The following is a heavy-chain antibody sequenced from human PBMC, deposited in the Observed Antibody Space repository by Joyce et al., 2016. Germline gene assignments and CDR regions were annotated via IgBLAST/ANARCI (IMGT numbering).Heavy chain of an antibody. CDR2: IYPRGST. J-gene: IGHJ4*02. V-gene: IGHV4-61*02. CDR1: GGSISRGSPY. D-gene: IGHD2-15*01. CDR3: ARCPGSPYFDY. Sequence: QVQLQESGPGLVKPSQTLSLTCTVSGGSISRGSPYWSWIRQPAGKELEWIGRIYPRGSTIYNPSLKSRVTISLDTSKNQFSLKLSSVTAADTAVYYCARCPGSPYFDYWGQGTLVTVSS.